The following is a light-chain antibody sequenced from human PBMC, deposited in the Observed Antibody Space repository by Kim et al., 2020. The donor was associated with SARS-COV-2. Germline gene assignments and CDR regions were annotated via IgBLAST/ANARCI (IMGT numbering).Light chain of an antibody. V-gene: IGLV2-11*01. CDR3: CSYAGSYTRGAV. CDR2: DVS. Sequence: QSALTQPRSVSGSPGQSVTISCTGTRSDVGGYNYVSWYQQHPGKAPKLMIYDVSKRPSGVPDRFSGSKSGNTASLTISGLQAEDEADYYCCSYAGSYTRGAVFGGGTQLTVL. J-gene: IGLJ2*01. CDR1: RSDVGGYNY.